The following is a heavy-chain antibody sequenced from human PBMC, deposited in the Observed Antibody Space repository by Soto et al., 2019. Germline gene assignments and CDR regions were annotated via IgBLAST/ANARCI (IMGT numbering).Heavy chain of an antibody. V-gene: IGHV1-2*04. CDR3: ARGGPGDPNYFDY. CDR2: INPNSGGT. J-gene: IGHJ4*02. D-gene: IGHD7-27*01. CDR1: GYTFTGYY. Sequence: ASVKVSCKASGYTFTGYYMHWVRQAPGQGLEWMGWINPNSGGTNYAQKFQGWVTMTRDTSISTAYMELSRLRSDDTAVYYCARGGPGDPNYFDYWGQGTLVTVSS.